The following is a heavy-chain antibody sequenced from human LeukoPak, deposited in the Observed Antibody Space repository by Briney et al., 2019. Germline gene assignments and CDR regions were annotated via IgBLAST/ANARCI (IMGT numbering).Heavy chain of an antibody. V-gene: IGHV1-18*01. Sequence: GASVKVSCKASGYTFISYGISWVRQAPGQGLERMGWISSQNGYTKYAQKFQDRVNMTTDTSMSTGYMELESRRSDDAAVYYCARRRAVAGVNWFDPWGQGTLVTVSS. D-gene: IGHD6-19*01. CDR1: GYTFISYG. CDR3: ARRRAVAGVNWFDP. CDR2: ISSQNGYT. J-gene: IGHJ5*02.